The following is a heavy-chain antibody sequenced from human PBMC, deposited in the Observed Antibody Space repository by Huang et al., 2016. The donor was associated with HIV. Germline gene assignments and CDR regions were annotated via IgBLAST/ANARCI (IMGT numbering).Heavy chain of an antibody. V-gene: IGHV4-39*01. CDR3: AKLPGSITMIRGVITDPY. Sequence: QLQLQESGPGLVKTSETLSLTCTVSGGSIRSDNYYWGWIRQPPGKGLEWIWRIYSRVTTYSNPSLKSLVTITVYTSKNQFSLKLRSVTAAATSVYYCAKLPGSITMIRGVITDPYWGQGTLVTVSS. D-gene: IGHD3-10*01. J-gene: IGHJ4*02. CDR2: IYSRVTT. CDR1: GGSIRSDNYY.